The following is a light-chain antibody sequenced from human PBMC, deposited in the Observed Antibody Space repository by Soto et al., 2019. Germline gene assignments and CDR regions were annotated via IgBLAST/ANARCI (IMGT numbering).Light chain of an antibody. V-gene: IGLV2-14*03. J-gene: IGLJ3*02. Sequence: QSALTQPAPVSGSPGQSITIPCTGTSSDVGTYGYVSWYQHHPGKAPQLMIYYVSNRPSGVSDRFSGSKSGNTASLTISGLQAEDEADYYCSSFSGSTSWVFGGGTKLTVL. CDR1: SSDVGTYGY. CDR2: YVS. CDR3: SSFSGSTSWV.